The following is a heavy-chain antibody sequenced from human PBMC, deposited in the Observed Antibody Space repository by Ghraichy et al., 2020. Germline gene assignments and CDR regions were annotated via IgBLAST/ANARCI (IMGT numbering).Heavy chain of an antibody. D-gene: IGHD3-22*01. CDR1: GGSFSGYY. CDR3: ARRGIYYDSSGYYV. Sequence: SETLSLTCAVYGGSFSGYYWSWIRQPPGKGLEWIGEINHSGSTNYNPSLKSRVTISVDTSKNQFSLKLSSVTAADTAVYYCARRGIYYDSSGYYVWGQGTLVTVSS. CDR2: INHSGST. J-gene: IGHJ4*02. V-gene: IGHV4-34*01.